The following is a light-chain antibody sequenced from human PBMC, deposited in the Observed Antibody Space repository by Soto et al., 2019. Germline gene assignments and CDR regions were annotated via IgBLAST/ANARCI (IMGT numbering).Light chain of an antibody. J-gene: IGKJ1*01. V-gene: IGKV1-33*01. CDR2: DAS. CDR3: QQYGSSGT. CDR1: QDIATY. Sequence: DIQMTQSPFSLSASVGNRVALTCQASQDIATYLNWYQQKPGKAPNLLIYDASNLETGVPSRFSGGGSGTHFTFTISNLQPEDIATYYCQQYGSSGTFGQGTKVDIK.